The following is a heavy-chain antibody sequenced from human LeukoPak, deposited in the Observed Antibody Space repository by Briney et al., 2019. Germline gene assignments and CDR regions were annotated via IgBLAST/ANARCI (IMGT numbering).Heavy chain of an antibody. CDR2: FDPEDGET. CDR3: ATHSSWPFEFDY. CDR1: GYTLTELS. V-gene: IGHV1-24*01. D-gene: IGHD6-13*01. Sequence: EASVKVSCKVSGYTLTELSMHWVRQAPGKGLEWMGGFDPEDGETIYARKFQGRVTMTEDTSTDTAYMELSSLRSEDTAVYYCATHSSWPFEFDYWGQGTLVTVSS. J-gene: IGHJ4*02.